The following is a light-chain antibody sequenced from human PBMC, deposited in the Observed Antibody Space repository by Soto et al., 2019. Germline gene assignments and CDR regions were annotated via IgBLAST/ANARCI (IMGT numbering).Light chain of an antibody. CDR3: QQYNNWPLT. CDR2: GAS. V-gene: IGKV3-15*01. J-gene: IGKJ5*01. Sequence: EMVMTQSPATLSVSPGERATLSCRASRSVSNNLAWHQQKPGQAPRLLIYGASTRATGIPARFSGSWSGTEFTLTISSLQSEDSAVYYCQQYNNWPLTFGQGTRLEIK. CDR1: RSVSNN.